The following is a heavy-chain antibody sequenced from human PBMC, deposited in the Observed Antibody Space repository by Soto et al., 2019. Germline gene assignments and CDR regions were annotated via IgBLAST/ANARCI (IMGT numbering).Heavy chain of an antibody. CDR3: ARISPKDYITMTLVDY. CDR2: IFSNDEK. V-gene: IGHV2-26*01. CDR1: WFSLSNGGMG. D-gene: IGHD3-22*01. Sequence: XGPTLVNPPETLTLTFTVYWFSLSNGGMGLIWIRQPPWSALEWLAHIFSNDEKSYSTSLNSRLTISRDTSNSQVVPAMTNMDPVDTATYSCARISPKDYITMTLVDYWGQGTLVTVSS. J-gene: IGHJ4*02.